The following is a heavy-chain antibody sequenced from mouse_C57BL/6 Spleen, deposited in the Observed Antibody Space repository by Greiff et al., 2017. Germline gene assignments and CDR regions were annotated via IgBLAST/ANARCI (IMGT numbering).Heavy chain of an antibody. V-gene: IGHV1-18*01. D-gene: IGHD2-4*01. CDR1: GYTFTDYN. J-gene: IGHJ2*01. CDR2: INPNNGGT. CDR3: ARRGYDYYFDY. Sequence: EVQLQQSGPELLKPGASVKIPCKASGYTFTDYNMDWVKQSHGKSLEWIGDINPNNGGTIYNQKFKGKATLTVDKSSSTAYMELRSLTSEDTAVYYCARRGYDYYFDYWGQGTTLTVSS.